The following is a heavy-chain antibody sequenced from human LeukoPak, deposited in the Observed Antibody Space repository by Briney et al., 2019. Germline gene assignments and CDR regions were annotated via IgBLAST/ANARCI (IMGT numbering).Heavy chain of an antibody. J-gene: IGHJ6*02. V-gene: IGHV3-15*01. CDR2: IKSKTYGGTT. D-gene: IGHD3-3*01. Sequence: GLALTLSRAPSRFILSKPWMILVLQAPGTGQECVVRIKSKTYGGTTHYAAPEEGRFPISRDDSKDTLYLQMNSVISEGTGVDYCTTGVLEWPYTYGMDVWGQGTTVIVS. CDR3: TTGVLEWPYTYGMDV. CDR1: RFILSKPW.